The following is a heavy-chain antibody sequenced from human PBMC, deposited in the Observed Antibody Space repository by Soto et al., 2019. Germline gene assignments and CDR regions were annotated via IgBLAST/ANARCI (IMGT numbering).Heavy chain of an antibody. D-gene: IGHD1-20*01. J-gene: IGHJ4*02. V-gene: IGHV4-61*01. CDR2: IYYSGST. Sequence: PSETLSLTCTVSGGSVNIGSYYWSWIRQPPGKGLEWIGYIYYSGSTNYNPSLKSRVTISVDTSKNQFSLKLSSVTAADTAVYCCARDSITGTYDYWGQGTLVTVSS. CDR3: ARDSITGTYDY. CDR1: GGSVNIGSYY.